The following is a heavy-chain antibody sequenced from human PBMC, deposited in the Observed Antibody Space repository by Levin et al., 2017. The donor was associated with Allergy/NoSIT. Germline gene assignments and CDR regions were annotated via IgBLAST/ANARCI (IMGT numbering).Heavy chain of an antibody. J-gene: IGHJ6*03. CDR3: ARAQRWVGPTTFCGMTSCPGLYTDV. CDR1: GFSFTSHG. Sequence: GGSLRLSCEASGFSFTSHGMHWVRQAPGKGLEWVAGIWFDGNNEYYIDSVKGRFTTSRDNSKNTVYLQMNSLRPEDTAVYYCARAQRWVGPTTFCGMTSCPGLYTDVWGKGTTVIVSS. V-gene: IGHV3-33*01. CDR2: IWFDGNNE. D-gene: IGHD2-2*01.